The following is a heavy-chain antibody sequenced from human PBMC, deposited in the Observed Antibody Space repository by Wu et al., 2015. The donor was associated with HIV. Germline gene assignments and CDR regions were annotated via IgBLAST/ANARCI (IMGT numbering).Heavy chain of an antibody. CDR3: ARDQEGYYYGSGSYIPFDY. J-gene: IGHJ4*02. D-gene: IGHD3-10*01. CDR2: INPNSGGT. CDR1: GYTFTGYY. Sequence: QVQLVQSGAEVKKPGASVKVSCKASGYTFTGYYMHWVRQAPGQGLEWMGWINPNSGGTNYAQKFQGRVTMTRDTSISTAYMELSRLRSDDTAVYYCARDQEGYYYGSGSYIPFDYWGQGTLVTVSS. V-gene: IGHV1-2*02.